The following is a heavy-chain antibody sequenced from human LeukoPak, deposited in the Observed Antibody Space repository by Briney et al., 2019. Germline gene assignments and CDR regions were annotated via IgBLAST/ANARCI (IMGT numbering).Heavy chain of an antibody. CDR2: INSDGSNT. CDR1: GFTFSSYW. V-gene: IGHV3-74*01. CDR3: ARGAGGSGWPYFDY. J-gene: IGHJ4*02. D-gene: IGHD6-19*01. Sequence: GGSLRLSCAASGFTFSSYWMHWVRQAPGKGLVWVSRINSDGSNTSYADSVKGRFTISRDNAKNTLYLQMNSLRAEDTAVYYCARGAGGSGWPYFDYWGQGTLVTVSS.